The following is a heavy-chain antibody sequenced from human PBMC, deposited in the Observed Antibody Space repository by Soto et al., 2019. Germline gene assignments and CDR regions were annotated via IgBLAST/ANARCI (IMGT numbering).Heavy chain of an antibody. CDR2: IYSTGTT. Sequence: EVQLVESGGGLIQPGGSLKLSFAASGFTVGNNYMSWVRQAPGKGLEWVSLIYSTGTTNYADSVKGRFTVSRDNAKNTLYLQMNSLRAEDTAVYYCAKDGRGSGSHYNSFGYWGQGTLVTVSS. CDR3: AKDGRGSGSHYNSFGY. D-gene: IGHD3-10*01. V-gene: IGHV3-53*01. J-gene: IGHJ4*02. CDR1: GFTVGNNY.